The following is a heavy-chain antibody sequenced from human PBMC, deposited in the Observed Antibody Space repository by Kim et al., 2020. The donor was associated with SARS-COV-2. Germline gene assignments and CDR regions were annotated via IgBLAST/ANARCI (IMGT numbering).Heavy chain of an antibody. CDR2: ISWNSGSI. CDR1: GFTFGDYA. Sequence: GGSLRLSCAASGFTFGDYAMHWVRQAPGKGLEWVSGISWNSGSIGYADSVKGRFTISRDNAKNSLYLQMNSLRAEDTALYYCAKTGPSWGVINYYYYYMDVWGKGTTVTVSS. V-gene: IGHV3-9*01. CDR3: AKTGPSWGVINYYYYYMDV. D-gene: IGHD3-10*01. J-gene: IGHJ6*03.